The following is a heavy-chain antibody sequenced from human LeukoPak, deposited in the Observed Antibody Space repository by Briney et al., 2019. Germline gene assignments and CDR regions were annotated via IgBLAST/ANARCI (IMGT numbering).Heavy chain of an antibody. J-gene: IGHJ4*02. CDR1: GGSVSSHF. D-gene: IGHD3-22*01. Sequence: SETLSLTCTVSGGSVSSHFWSWVRQPAGKGLEWIGRIYTSGSTNYNPSLKSRVTMSVDTSKNQFSLKLSSVTAADTAVYYCARQYYYDSGGFSTYFDYWGQGTLVTVSS. CDR3: ARQYYYDSGGFSTYFDY. V-gene: IGHV4-4*07. CDR2: IYTSGST.